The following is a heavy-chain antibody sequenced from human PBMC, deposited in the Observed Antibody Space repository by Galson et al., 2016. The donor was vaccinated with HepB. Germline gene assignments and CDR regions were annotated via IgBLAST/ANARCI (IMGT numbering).Heavy chain of an antibody. CDR2: IDNSGSS. J-gene: IGHJ5*02. V-gene: IGHV4-31*03. D-gene: IGHD3-9*01. CDR1: GGSISRGVYY. Sequence: TLSPTCTVSGGSISRGVYYWNWIRQHPGKGLEWIGYIDNSGSSYYNPSLERRIALSVDTSQNQFSLNLTSVTAADTAVYYCARGTSSPYSDILTGPSPWFDPWGQGTLVTVSS. CDR3: ARGTSSPYSDILTGPSPWFDP.